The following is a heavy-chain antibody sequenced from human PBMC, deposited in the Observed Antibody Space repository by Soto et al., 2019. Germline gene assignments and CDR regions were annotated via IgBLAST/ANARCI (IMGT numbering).Heavy chain of an antibody. CDR2: IYPGDSDT. D-gene: IGHD4-4*01. V-gene: IGHV5-51*01. Sequence: PGESLKISFKGSGYNFKTYLISWVRQMPVQGLEWMGIIYPGDSDTTYSPSFQGQVTISVDKTISTAYLQLSSLKASDTAMYYCGRQQRYMATINTDAFDIWGQGTMVTVSS. CDR1: GYNFKTYL. J-gene: IGHJ3*02. CDR3: GRQQRYMATINTDAFDI.